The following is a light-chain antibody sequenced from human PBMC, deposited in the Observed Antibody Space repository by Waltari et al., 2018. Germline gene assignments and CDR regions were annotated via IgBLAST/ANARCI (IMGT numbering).Light chain of an antibody. V-gene: IGLV3-1*01. CDR2: QDN. CDR3: QAWDSSTLV. Sequence: SYELSQPPSMSVSPGQTASITCSGDKLGDKYASWYHQKPGQSPVLVLFQDNKRPAGFPERFSGSNSGNTATLTISGTQAMDEADYYCQAWDSSTLVFGGGTKLTVL. CDR1: KLGDKY. J-gene: IGLJ2*01.